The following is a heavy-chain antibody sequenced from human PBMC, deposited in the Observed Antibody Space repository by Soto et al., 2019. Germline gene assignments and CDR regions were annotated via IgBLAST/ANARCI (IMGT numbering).Heavy chain of an antibody. Sequence: AAVKVSCKASGYTFTVYYMHWVRQAPGQGLEWMGWINPKSGGTMYPQKFQGRVTMTWDTSISTAYMALTRLRSDDTAVYYCARDLAKGGGSAGFDYWGQGTLVTVSS. V-gene: IGHV1-2*02. CDR1: GYTFTVYY. CDR3: ARDLAKGGGSAGFDY. D-gene: IGHD1-26*01. CDR2: INPKSGGT. J-gene: IGHJ4*02.